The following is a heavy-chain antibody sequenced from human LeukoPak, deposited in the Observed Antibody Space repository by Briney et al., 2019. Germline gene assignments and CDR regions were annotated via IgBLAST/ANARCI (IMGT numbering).Heavy chain of an antibody. D-gene: IGHD2-8*01. Sequence: GGSLRLSCAASGFTFSSYAMSWVRQAPGKGLEWVSAISGSGGSTYYADSVKGRFTISRDNSKNTLYLQMNSLRGEDTAVYYCAKDSGYCTNGVCYSFDYWGQGTLVTVSS. V-gene: IGHV3-23*01. J-gene: IGHJ4*02. CDR3: AKDSGYCTNGVCYSFDY. CDR2: ISGSGGST. CDR1: GFTFSSYA.